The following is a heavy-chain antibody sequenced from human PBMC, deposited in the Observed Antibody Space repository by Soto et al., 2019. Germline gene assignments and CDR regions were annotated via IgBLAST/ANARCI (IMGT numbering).Heavy chain of an antibody. J-gene: IGHJ1*01. Sequence: QVQLVQSGAEVKKPGASVKVSCKASGYIFTSYGISWVRQAPGQGLEWMGRISTYNGNTKYAQKLQGRVTMTTDTTAGIAYMELRSLRSDDTAVYYFARDNGQWLVSDWVQGTLVTITS. CDR2: ISTYNGNT. D-gene: IGHD6-19*01. V-gene: IGHV1-18*01. CDR3: ARDNGQWLVSD. CDR1: GYIFTSYG.